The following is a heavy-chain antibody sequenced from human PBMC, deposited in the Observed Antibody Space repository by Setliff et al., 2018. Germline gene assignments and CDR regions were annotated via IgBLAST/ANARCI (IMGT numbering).Heavy chain of an antibody. J-gene: IGHJ6*03. CDR1: GGTLSSYG. D-gene: IGHD3-22*01. V-gene: IGHV1-69*05. CDR3: VREGVDSRSSTDYRYYMDV. CDR2: TIPMFGTT. Sequence: ASVKVSCKASGGTLSSYGISWVRQAPGQGLEWMGGTIPMFGTTNYARKFQGRVTIITDESTSTAYMQLSSLGSEDTAVYYCVREGVDSRSSTDYRYYMDVWRKGTTVTVSS.